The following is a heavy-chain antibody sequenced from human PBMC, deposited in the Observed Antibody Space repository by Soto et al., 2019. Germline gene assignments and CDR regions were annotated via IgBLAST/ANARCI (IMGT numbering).Heavy chain of an antibody. CDR3: ASPSWIQLWYAFDY. CDR2: ISGSGGST. Sequence: GSLRLSCAASGFTFSSYAMSWVRQAPGKGLEWVSAISGSGGSTYYADSVKGRFTISRDNSKNTLYLQMNSLRAEDTAVYYCASPSWIQLWYAFDYWGQGTLVTVSS. CDR1: GFTFSSYA. D-gene: IGHD5-18*01. V-gene: IGHV3-23*01. J-gene: IGHJ4*02.